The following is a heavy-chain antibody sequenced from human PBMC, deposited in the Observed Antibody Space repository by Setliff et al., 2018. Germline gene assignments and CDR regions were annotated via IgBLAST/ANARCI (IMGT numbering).Heavy chain of an antibody. CDR3: AGTYYNFWSALDYYYYGMDV. CDR1: GYTFTGYY. V-gene: IGHV1-2*02. J-gene: IGHJ6*02. D-gene: IGHD3-3*01. CDR2: INPNSGDT. Sequence: ASVKVSCKASGYTFTGYYMHWVRQAPGQGLEWMGWINPNSGDTNYAQKFQGRVTMTRDTSISTAYMELSRLRSDDTAVYYCAGTYYNFWSALDYYYYGMDVWGQGTTVTVSS.